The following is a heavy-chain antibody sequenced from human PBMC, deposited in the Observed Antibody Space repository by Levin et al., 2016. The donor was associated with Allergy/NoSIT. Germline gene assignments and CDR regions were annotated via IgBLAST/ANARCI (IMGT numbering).Heavy chain of an antibody. V-gene: IGHV3-74*01. CDR3: VGSNYFGSGNKFRDF. CDR2: INGDDSST. J-gene: IGHJ4*02. Sequence: GESLKISCATSGFNFNDHAIHWVRQAPGKGLVWLSRINGDDSSTGYADSVRGRFTISRDNAKNTVYLQMNSLRAEDTAVYYCVGSNYFGSGNKFRDFWGQGTLVTVSS. CDR1: GFNFNDHA. D-gene: IGHD3-10*01.